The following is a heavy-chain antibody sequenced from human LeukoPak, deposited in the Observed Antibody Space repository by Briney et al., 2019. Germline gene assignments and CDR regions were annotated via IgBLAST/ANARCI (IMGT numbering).Heavy chain of an antibody. J-gene: IGHJ6*02. CDR3: ARDRSYYDILTGYFSVGKKNSYYYYGMGV. V-gene: IGHV1-18*01. CDR1: GYTFTSYG. Sequence: ASVKVSCKASGYTFTSYGISWVRQAPGQGLEWMGWISAYNGNTNYAQKLQGRVTMTTDTSTSTAYMELRSLRSDDTAVYYCARDRSYYDILTGYFSVGKKNSYYYYGMGVWGQGTTVTVSS. CDR2: ISAYNGNT. D-gene: IGHD3-9*01.